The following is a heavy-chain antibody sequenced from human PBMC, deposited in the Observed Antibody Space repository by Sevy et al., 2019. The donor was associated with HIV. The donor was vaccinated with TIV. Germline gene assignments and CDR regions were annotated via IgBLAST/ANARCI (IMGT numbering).Heavy chain of an antibody. CDR2: IRSKAYNFAT. J-gene: IGHJ6*02. CDR3: TGGAPYPMDV. D-gene: IGHD3-10*01. CDR1: GFAFSGST. Sequence: GGSLRLSCAASGFAFSGSTVHWVRQASGKGLEWVDRIRSKAYNFATTEAGWLKGRFTIARDDSKNTAYLQLNGLKTEDTAVYYCTGGAPYPMDVWGQGTTVTVSS. V-gene: IGHV3-73*01.